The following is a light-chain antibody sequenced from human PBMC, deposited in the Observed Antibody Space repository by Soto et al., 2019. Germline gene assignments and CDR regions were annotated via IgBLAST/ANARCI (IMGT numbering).Light chain of an antibody. CDR3: SSYPSSSTVV. Sequence: QSVQTQPSSGSGSPGQAITISCTGTSSDVGGYNYGSWYQPHPGKAPKLMIYDVSNRPSGVSNRFYGSKSGNTASLTISGLQAEDEADYYCSSYPSSSTVVFGGEPKLT. J-gene: IGLJ2*01. CDR2: DVS. CDR1: SSDVGGYNY. V-gene: IGLV2-14*01.